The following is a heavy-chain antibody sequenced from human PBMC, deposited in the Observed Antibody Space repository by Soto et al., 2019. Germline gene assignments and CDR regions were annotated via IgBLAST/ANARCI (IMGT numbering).Heavy chain of an antibody. CDR2: IYYSGST. Sequence: SETLSLTCTVSGGSISSVGYYWSWIRQHPGKGLEWIGYIYYSGSTYYNPSLKSRVTISVDTSKNQFSLKLSSVTAADTAVYYCARDRVQGYYYYYGMDVWGQGTTVTVSS. V-gene: IGHV4-31*03. J-gene: IGHJ6*02. CDR1: GGSISSVGYY. D-gene: IGHD3-10*01. CDR3: ARDRVQGYYYYYGMDV.